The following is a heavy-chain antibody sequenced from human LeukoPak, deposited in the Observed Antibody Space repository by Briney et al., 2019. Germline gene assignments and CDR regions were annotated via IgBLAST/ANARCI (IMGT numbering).Heavy chain of an antibody. CDR3: ARDREAGV. D-gene: IGHD1-26*01. Sequence: PSETLSLTCTVSGGSISSYYSSWIRQPPGKGLEWIGYIYYSGSTNYNPSLKSRVTISVDTSKNQFSLKLSSVTAADTAVYYCARDREAGVWGQGTLVTVSS. V-gene: IGHV4-59*01. CDR2: IYYSGST. J-gene: IGHJ4*02. CDR1: GGSISSYY.